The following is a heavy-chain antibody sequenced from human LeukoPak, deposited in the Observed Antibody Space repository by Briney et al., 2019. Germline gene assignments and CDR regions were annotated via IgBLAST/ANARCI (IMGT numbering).Heavy chain of an antibody. D-gene: IGHD1-26*01. CDR1: GESFSGYY. V-gene: IGHV4-34*01. Sequence: PSETLSLTCAVYGESFSGYYWSWIRQPPGKGLEWTGEINHSGSTNYNPSLKSRVTISVDTSKNQFSLKLSSVTAADTAVYYCASTPTIVGATGGYFDYWGQGTLVTVSS. CDR2: INHSGST. J-gene: IGHJ4*02. CDR3: ASTPTIVGATGGYFDY.